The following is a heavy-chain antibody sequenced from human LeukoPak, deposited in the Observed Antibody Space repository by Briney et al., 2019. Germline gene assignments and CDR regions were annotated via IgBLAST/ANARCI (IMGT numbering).Heavy chain of an antibody. CDR3: ASHRFSPTGEPKQWATWYDAFDI. CDR2: IYPGDSDT. D-gene: IGHD6-19*01. V-gene: IGHV5-51*01. CDR1: GYTFTNYW. J-gene: IGHJ3*02. Sequence: KAGESLKISCKGSGYTFTNYWIGWVRQMPGKGLEWMGIIYPGDSDTRYSPSFQGQVTISADKSISTAYLQWSSLKASDTAMYYCASHRFSPTGEPKQWATWYDAFDIWGQGTMVTVSS.